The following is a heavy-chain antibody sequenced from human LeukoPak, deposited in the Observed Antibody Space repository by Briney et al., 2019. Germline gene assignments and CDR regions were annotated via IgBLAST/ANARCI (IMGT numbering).Heavy chain of an antibody. Sequence: ASVKVSCKASGYTFTSYAMHWVRQAPGQRLEWMGWINAGNGNTKYSQEFQGRVTITRDTSASTAYMELSSLRSEDMAVYYCAKDPNPRSTTALPDYWGQGTLVTVSS. J-gene: IGHJ4*02. CDR1: GYTFTSYA. V-gene: IGHV1-3*03. CDR3: AKDPNPRSTTALPDY. D-gene: IGHD1-1*01. CDR2: INAGNGNT.